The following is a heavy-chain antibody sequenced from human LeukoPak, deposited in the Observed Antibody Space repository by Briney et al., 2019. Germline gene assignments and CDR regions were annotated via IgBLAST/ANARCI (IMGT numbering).Heavy chain of an antibody. D-gene: IGHD3-10*01. Sequence: NPSETLSLTCTVSGGSISSSSYYWGWIRQPPGKGLEWIGSIYYSGSTYYNPSLKSRVTISVDTSKNQFSLKLSSVTAADTAVYYCARHERVLVWFGGRVDLDAFDIWGQGTMVTVSS. CDR2: IYYSGST. J-gene: IGHJ3*02. V-gene: IGHV4-39*01. CDR3: ARHERVLVWFGGRVDLDAFDI. CDR1: GGSISSSSYY.